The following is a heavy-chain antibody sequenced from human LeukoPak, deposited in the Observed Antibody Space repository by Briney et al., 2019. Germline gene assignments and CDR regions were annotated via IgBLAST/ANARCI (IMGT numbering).Heavy chain of an antibody. V-gene: IGHV3-43*02. D-gene: IGHD3-10*01. CDR2: ISANCERT. J-gene: IGHJ4*02. CDR1: GFTFADYA. CDR3: AKASYYYHYFDC. Sequence: GGSLRLSCAPPGFTFADYAMHWVRQAPGKGMEWVALISANCERTYYADSVKGRFTISRDNSKDSLYLQMTSLRNEDTALYYCAKASYYYHYFDCWGQGTLVTVSS.